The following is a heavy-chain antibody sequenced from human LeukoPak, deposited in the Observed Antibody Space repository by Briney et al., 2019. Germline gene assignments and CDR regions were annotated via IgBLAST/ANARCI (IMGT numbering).Heavy chain of an antibody. D-gene: IGHD3-22*01. CDR3: ARQEARDYYYEGLDF. V-gene: IGHV3-30*04. J-gene: IGHJ4*02. CDR2: ISYNGGRK. CDR1: GFRFSTYA. Sequence: GGSLRLSCVTSGFRFSTYAIHWVRQAPGKGLEWVALISYNGGRKEYADSVKGRFTIDRDNSMNTVYLQMNGLRPDDTAIYFCARQEARDYYYEGLDFWGQGNLVAVSS.